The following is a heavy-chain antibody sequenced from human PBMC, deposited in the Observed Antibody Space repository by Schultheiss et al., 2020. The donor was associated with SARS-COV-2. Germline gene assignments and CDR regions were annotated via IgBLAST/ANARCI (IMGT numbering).Heavy chain of an antibody. CDR2: IYYSGST. D-gene: IGHD6-19*01. V-gene: IGHV4-31*03. Sequence: SETLSLTCTVSGGSISSGGYYWSWIRQHPGKGLEWIGYIYYSGSTYYNPSLKSRVTISVDTSKNLFSLKLSSVTAADTAVYYCARDGLYSSGWHYYFDYWGQGTLVTVSS. CDR1: GGSISSGGYY. CDR3: ARDGLYSSGWHYYFDY. J-gene: IGHJ4*02.